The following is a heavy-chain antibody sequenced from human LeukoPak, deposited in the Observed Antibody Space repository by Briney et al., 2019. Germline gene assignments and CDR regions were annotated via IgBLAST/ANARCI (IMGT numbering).Heavy chain of an antibody. CDR2: ISNDVTTK. CDR1: GFIFSHYG. Sequence: PGGSLRLPCAASGFIFSHYGMHWVRQAPGKGLEWVAVISNDVTTKYYADSVRGQFTISRDNSKNTLYLQMNSLRAEDTAVYYCARDHSSGWTGDYWGQGTLVTVSS. V-gene: IGHV3-30*03. CDR3: ARDHSSGWTGDY. J-gene: IGHJ4*02. D-gene: IGHD6-19*01.